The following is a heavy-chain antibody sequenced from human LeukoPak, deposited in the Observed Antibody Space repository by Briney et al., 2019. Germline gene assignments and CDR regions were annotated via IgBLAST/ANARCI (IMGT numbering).Heavy chain of an antibody. Sequence: PGGSLRLSCTASGFTFSSYTMSWVRQAPGKGLKWVSTITTGGPNTYYADSVKGRFTISRDNSKNTLYLQMNSLRAEDTAVYYCARENGYYDYWGQGTLVTVSS. J-gene: IGHJ4*02. D-gene: IGHD2-8*01. CDR2: ITTGGPNT. CDR3: ARENGYYDY. CDR1: GFTFSSYT. V-gene: IGHV3-23*01.